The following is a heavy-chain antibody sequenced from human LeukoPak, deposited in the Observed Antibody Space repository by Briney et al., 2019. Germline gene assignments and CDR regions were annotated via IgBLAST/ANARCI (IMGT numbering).Heavy chain of an antibody. J-gene: IGHJ6*02. CDR1: GGTFSSYA. CDR3: ARDSPLQYPFDYYYGMDV. V-gene: IGHV1-69*13. Sequence: SVKVSCKASGGTFSSYAISWVRQAPGRGLEWMGGIIPIFGTANYAQKFQGRVTITADESTSTAYMELSSLRSEDTAVYYCARDSPLQYPFDYYYGMDVWGQGTTVTVSS. D-gene: IGHD4-11*01. CDR2: IIPIFGTA.